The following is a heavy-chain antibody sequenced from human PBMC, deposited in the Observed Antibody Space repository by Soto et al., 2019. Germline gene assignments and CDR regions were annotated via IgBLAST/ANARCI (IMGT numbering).Heavy chain of an antibody. J-gene: IGHJ6*02. V-gene: IGHV2-5*02. CDR2: LYWDDEK. D-gene: IGHD2-21*02. Sequence: QITLKESGPPLVKPTQTLTLTCTVSGLSLRTTGVGVGWVRQPPGKALEWLALLYWDDEKRYSPSLKSRLTISQEMSQKQVVLTMNNMDTVDTATYYCVQTLCGGDGIKLYSSHAYYGLDVWGRGTTVTVSS. CDR3: VQTLCGGDGIKLYSSHAYYGLDV. CDR1: GLSLRTTGVG.